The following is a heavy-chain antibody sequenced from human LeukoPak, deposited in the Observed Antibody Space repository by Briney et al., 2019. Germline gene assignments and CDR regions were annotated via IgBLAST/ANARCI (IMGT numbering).Heavy chain of an antibody. Sequence: ASVKVSCKASGYTFSDYYMHWVRQAPGQGLEWMGWIDPNSGGTYYALKFQGRVTMTRDTSISTVYMEVSSLTSDDTAVYYCARSIAAPFVDPWGQGTLVTVSS. CDR2: IDPNSGGT. CDR3: ARSIAAPFVDP. J-gene: IGHJ5*02. CDR1: GYTFSDYY. V-gene: IGHV1-2*02. D-gene: IGHD6-6*01.